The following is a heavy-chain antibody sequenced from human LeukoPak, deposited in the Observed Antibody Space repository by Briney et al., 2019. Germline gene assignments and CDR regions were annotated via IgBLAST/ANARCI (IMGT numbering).Heavy chain of an antibody. J-gene: IGHJ4*02. CDR3: AKDLTYEYDSTGYYFDY. CDR1: GFTVSSNY. CDR2: IYSGGST. D-gene: IGHD3-22*01. V-gene: IGHV3-53*01. Sequence: GGSLRLSCAASGFTVSSNYMSWVRQAPGKGLEWVSVIYSGGSTYYADSVKGRFTISRDNSKNTLYLQLIRLRAEDTAIYYCAKDLTYEYDSTGYYFDYWGQGTLVTVSS.